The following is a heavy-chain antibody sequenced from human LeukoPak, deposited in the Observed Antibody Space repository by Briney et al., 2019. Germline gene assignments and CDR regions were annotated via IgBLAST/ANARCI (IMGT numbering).Heavy chain of an antibody. CDR2: IYSGGST. D-gene: IGHD5-18*01. J-gene: IGHJ4*02. V-gene: IGHV3-53*01. CDR3: ARENLDTAMVYYFDY. CDR1: GFTVSSNY. Sequence: PGGSLRLSCAASGFTVSSNYMSWVRQAPGKGLEWVSVIYSGGSTYYADSVKGRFTISRDNSKNTLYLQMNSLRAEDTAVYYCARENLDTAMVYYFDYWGQGTLVTVSS.